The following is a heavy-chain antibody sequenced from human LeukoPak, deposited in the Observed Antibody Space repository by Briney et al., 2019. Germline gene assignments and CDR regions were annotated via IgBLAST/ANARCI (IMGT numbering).Heavy chain of an antibody. V-gene: IGHV3-23*01. CDR3: AKAGSIFGVAYDAFDI. J-gene: IGHJ3*02. D-gene: IGHD3-3*01. CDR1: GFTFSSYG. CDR2: ISGSGGST. Sequence: GGSLRLSCAASGFTFSSYGMHWVRQAPGKGLEWVSAISGSGGSTYYADSVKGRFTISRDNSKNTLYLQMNSLRAEDTAVYYCAKAGSIFGVAYDAFDIWGQGTMVTVSS.